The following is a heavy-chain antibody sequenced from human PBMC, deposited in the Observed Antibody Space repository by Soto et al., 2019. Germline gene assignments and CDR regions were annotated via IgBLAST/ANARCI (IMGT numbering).Heavy chain of an antibody. D-gene: IGHD3-10*01. V-gene: IGHV5-51*01. J-gene: IGHJ6*02. Sequence: PGESLKISCKGSGYSLTSYWIGWVRQMPGKGLEWMGIIYPGDSDTRYSPSFQGQVTISAYKSISTAYLQWSSLKASDTAMYYCARLIGTIFRVVPQGIVVWGQGSTVPVSS. CDR2: IYPGDSDT. CDR1: GYSLTSYW. CDR3: ARLIGTIFRVVPQGIVV.